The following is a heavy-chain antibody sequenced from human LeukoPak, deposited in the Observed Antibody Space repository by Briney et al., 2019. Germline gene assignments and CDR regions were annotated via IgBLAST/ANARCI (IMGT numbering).Heavy chain of an antibody. J-gene: IGHJ4*02. CDR2: FDPEDGET. D-gene: IGHD3-22*01. CDR1: GYTLTELS. V-gene: IGHV1-24*01. CDR3: ATQPRDYYDSSGYYYPADY. Sequence: ASVEVSCKVSGYTLTELSMHWVRQAPGKGLEWMGGFDPEDGETIYAQKFQGRVTMTEDTSTDTAYMELSSLRSEDTAVYYCATQPRDYYDSSGYYYPADYWGQGTLVTVSS.